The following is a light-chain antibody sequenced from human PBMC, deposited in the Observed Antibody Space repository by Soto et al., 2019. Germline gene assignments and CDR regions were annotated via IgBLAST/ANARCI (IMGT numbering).Light chain of an antibody. CDR1: QSVGSN. J-gene: IGKJ2*01. V-gene: IGKV3-15*01. CDR2: GAS. CDR3: QQYGRT. Sequence: EIVMTQSPATLSVSPGERATLSCRASQSVGSNLAWYQQKPGQAPRLLIYGASTRATGIPARFSGSGSGTDFTLTIRGLKFADYAVYYCQQYGRTFGQGTKLEIK.